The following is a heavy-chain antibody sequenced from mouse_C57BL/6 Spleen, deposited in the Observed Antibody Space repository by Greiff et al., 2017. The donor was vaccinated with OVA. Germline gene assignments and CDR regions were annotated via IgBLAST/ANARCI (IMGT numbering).Heavy chain of an antibody. D-gene: IGHD4-1*01. Sequence: EVQLQQSGPELVKPGASVTISCKASGYTFTDYYMHWVKQSHGKSLEWLGDINPNNGGTSYNQKFKGKATLNVDKSSSTAYMELRSLTSEDSAVYYCARRDWDDYWGQGTTLTVSS. V-gene: IGHV1-26*01. J-gene: IGHJ2*01. CDR3: ARRDWDDY. CDR1: GYTFTDYY. CDR2: INPNNGGT.